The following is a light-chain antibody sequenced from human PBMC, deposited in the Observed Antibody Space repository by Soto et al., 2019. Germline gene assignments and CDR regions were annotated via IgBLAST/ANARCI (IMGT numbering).Light chain of an antibody. J-gene: IGKJ1*01. V-gene: IGKV2-30*02. CDR1: QSLMHSDGNTY. CDR3: MQGTHWPWT. CDR2: EVS. Sequence: DVVMTQSPLSLPVTLGQPASISCRSSQSLMHSDGNTYLNWFQQRPGQSPRRLIYEVSDRDSGVPDSFSGRGSGTDFTLKISRVEAEDVGVYYCMQGTHWPWTFGQGTEVEIK.